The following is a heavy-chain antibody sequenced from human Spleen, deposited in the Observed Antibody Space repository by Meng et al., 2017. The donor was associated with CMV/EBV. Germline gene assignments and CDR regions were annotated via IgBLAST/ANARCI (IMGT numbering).Heavy chain of an antibody. V-gene: IGHV4-4*02. Sequence: CDGSGGSISSRNWWSWVRQPPGKGLEWIGEIYHSGSTNYNPSLKSRVTISVDKSKNQFSLKLSSVTAADTAVYYCARVGATQGWFDPWGQGTLVTVSS. CDR3: ARVGATQGWFDP. J-gene: IGHJ5*02. CDR1: GGSISSRNW. CDR2: IYHSGST. D-gene: IGHD1-26*01.